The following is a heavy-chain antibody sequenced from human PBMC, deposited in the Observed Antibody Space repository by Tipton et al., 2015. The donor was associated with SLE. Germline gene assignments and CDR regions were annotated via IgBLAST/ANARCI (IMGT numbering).Heavy chain of an antibody. CDR1: GGSISSKNYY. J-gene: IGHJ6*02. V-gene: IGHV4-31*03. CDR3: VRGPKDV. Sequence: TLSLTCTVSGGSISSKNYYWSWNRQHPGKGLEWIGYIYDSKSTYYNPSLKSRLTMSADTSKNQISLKLSSVSAADTAVYYCVRGPKDVWGQGTTVTVSS. CDR2: IYDSKST.